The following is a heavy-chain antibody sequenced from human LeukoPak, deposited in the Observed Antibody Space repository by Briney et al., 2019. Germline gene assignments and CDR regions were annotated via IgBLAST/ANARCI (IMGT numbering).Heavy chain of an antibody. J-gene: IGHJ6*03. CDR3: VGHSRPPQDSGEAKPTGYYYYYTDV. D-gene: IGHD1-14*01. V-gene: IGHV5-51*01. Sequence: GESLKISCQGSGYTFPIYWIGWVRQTPGKGLEWMGIIYPSDSHTIYSPSFQGQVTVSADQSIRIAYLQWGSLNASDTAIYYCVGHSRPPQDSGEAKPTGYYYYYTDVWGTGTTVIVSS. CDR2: IYPSDSHT. CDR1: GYTFPIYW.